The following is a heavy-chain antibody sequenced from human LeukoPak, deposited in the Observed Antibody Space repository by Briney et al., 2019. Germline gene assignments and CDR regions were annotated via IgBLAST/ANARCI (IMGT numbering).Heavy chain of an antibody. CDR1: GGSISSDSYY. CDR3: AGFTPLGYGWGGYNRFDP. CDR2: IYYSGST. J-gene: IGHJ5*02. D-gene: IGHD3-16*01. V-gene: IGHV4-61*10. Sequence: SETLSLTCTVSGGSISSDSYYWSWIRQPAGKGLEWIGYIYYSGSTNYNPSLKSRVTISVDTSKNQFSLNLTSVTAADTAVYFCAGFTPLGYGWGGYNRFDPWGQGTLVTVSS.